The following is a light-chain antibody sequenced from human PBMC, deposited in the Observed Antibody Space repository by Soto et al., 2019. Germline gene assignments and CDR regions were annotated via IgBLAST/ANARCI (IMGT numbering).Light chain of an antibody. CDR2: GAS. J-gene: IGKJ3*01. V-gene: IGKV3-20*01. CDR3: QQYGSRFT. CDR1: QSVSSSY. Sequence: EIVLTQSPGTLSLSPGERATLSCRASQSVSSSYLAWYQQKPGQAPRLLIYGASSRATGIPDRFSGSVSGTDFTLTISRLEPEYFAVYYCQQYGSRFTFGPGTKVDIK.